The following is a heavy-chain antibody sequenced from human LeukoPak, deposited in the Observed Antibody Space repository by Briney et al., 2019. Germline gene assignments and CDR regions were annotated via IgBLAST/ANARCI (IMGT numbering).Heavy chain of an antibody. D-gene: IGHD3-9*01. V-gene: IGHV4-39*02. Sequence: SETLSLTCTVSGGSISSSSYYWGWIRQPPGKGLEWIGSIYYSGSTYYNPSLKSRVTISVDTSKNQFSLKLSSVTAADTAVYYCARETKPNYDILTGYSNRKFHYYYYYYMDVWGKGTTVTVSS. CDR1: GGSISSSSYY. CDR2: IYYSGST. J-gene: IGHJ6*03. CDR3: ARETKPNYDILTGYSNRKFHYYYYYYMDV.